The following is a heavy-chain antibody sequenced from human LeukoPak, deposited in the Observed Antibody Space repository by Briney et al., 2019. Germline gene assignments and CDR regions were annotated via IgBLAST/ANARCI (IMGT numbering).Heavy chain of an antibody. CDR3: TRDLGVDTSMIFFDY. CDR1: GYTFTSFG. V-gene: IGHV1-18*01. Sequence: GASVKVSCKASGYTFTSFGISWVRQAPGQGLEWMGWISAYNSNTNSAQKFQGRVTMTTDTSTSTAYMELRSLRSDDTAVFYCTRDLGVDTSMIFFDYWGQGTLVTVSS. D-gene: IGHD5-18*01. CDR2: ISAYNSNT. J-gene: IGHJ4*02.